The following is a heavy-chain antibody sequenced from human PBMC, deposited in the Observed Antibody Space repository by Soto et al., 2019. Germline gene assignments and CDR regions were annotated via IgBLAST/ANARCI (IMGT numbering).Heavy chain of an antibody. V-gene: IGHV1-69*01. D-gene: IGHD2-15*01. CDR2: IIPIFGTA. Sequence: QVQLVQSGAEVKKPGSSVKVSCKASGGTFSSYAISWGRQAPGQGLEWMGGIIPIFGTANYAQKFQGRVTITADESTSTAYMELSSLRSEDTAVYYCARVGRKIDCSGGSCYSPFDYWGQGTLVTVSS. CDR1: GGTFSSYA. CDR3: ARVGRKIDCSGGSCYSPFDY. J-gene: IGHJ4*02.